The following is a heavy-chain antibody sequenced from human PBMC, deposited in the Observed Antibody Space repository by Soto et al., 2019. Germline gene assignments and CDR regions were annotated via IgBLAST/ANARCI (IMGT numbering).Heavy chain of an antibody. CDR2: ISGSGGST. CDR1: GFTFSSYA. V-gene: IGHV3-23*01. CDR3: ATLYPPYYYVSSGYSIHY. D-gene: IGHD3-22*01. J-gene: IGHJ4*02. Sequence: EVQLLESGGGLVQPGGSLRLSCAASGFTFSSYAMSWVRQAPGKGLEWVSAISGSGGSTYYADSVKGRFTISRDNSKNTLYLQMNSLRAEDTAVYYCATLYPPYYYVSSGYSIHYWGQGTLVTVSS.